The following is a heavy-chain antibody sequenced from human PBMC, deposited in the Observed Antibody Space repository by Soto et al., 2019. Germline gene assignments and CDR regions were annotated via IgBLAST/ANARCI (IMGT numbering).Heavy chain of an antibody. CDR2: ISYDGSNK. CDR1: GFTFSSYA. J-gene: IGHJ4*02. V-gene: IGHV3-30-3*01. D-gene: IGHD3-10*02. CDR3: ATLVRGIPPLGLGY. Sequence: QVQLVESGGGVVQPGRSLRLSCAASGFTFSSYAMHWVRQAPGKGLEWVAVISYDGSNKYYADSVKGRFTISRDNSKNTLYLQMNSLRAEDTAVYYCATLVRGIPPLGLGYWGQGTLVTVSS.